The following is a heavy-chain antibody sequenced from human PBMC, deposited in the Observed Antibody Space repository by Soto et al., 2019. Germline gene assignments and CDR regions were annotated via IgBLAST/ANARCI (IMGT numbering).Heavy chain of an antibody. CDR1: GFTFSSHD. V-gene: IGHV3-13*01. Sequence: EVQLVESGGGLVQPGGSLRLSCAASGFTFSSHDMHWVRQATGNGLEWVSGIRTAGDTYYPGSVKGRFTISREDAKNSLLLQMNSLRAGDTAVYYCARGHCSGGTCFLDYWGQGTLVTVSS. CDR3: ARGHCSGGTCFLDY. J-gene: IGHJ4*02. CDR2: IRTAGDT. D-gene: IGHD2-15*01.